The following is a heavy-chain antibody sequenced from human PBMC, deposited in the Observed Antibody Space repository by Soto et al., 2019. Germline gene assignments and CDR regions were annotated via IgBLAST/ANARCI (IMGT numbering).Heavy chain of an antibody. CDR3: AKSGMDV. CDR2: ISGSGGST. Sequence: GGSLRLSCAASGFTFSSYTMTWVRQAPGKGLEWVSGISGSGGSTYYADSVKGRFIISRDNSKNTVYLQMNSLRAEDTAVYYCAKSGMDVWGQGTRVTVSS. CDR1: GFTFSSYT. J-gene: IGHJ6*02. V-gene: IGHV3-23*01.